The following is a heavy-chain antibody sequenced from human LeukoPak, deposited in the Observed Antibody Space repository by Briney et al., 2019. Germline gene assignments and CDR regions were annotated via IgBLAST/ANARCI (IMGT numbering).Heavy chain of an antibody. CDR2: ANGDASST. D-gene: IGHD4-17*01. Sequence: GGSLRLSCAASGFTFSNHCMHWVRQAPGKGLVWVSRANGDASSTNYADSVKGRFTISRDNNKNTLYLQMNSLRAEDTAVYFCAGATVTKDALDIWGQGTLVTVSS. V-gene: IGHV3-74*01. J-gene: IGHJ3*02. CDR3: AGATVTKDALDI. CDR1: GFTFSNHC.